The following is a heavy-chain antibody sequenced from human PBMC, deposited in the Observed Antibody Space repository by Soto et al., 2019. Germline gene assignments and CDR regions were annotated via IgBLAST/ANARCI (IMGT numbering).Heavy chain of an antibody. CDR2: INSDGSST. D-gene: IGHD3-3*01. Sequence: EVQLVESGGGLVQPGGSLRLSCAASGFTFSSYWMHWVRQAPGKGLVWVSRINSDGSSTSYADSVKGRFTISRDNAKNTLYLQMNSLRAEDTAVYYCARVNFWSGYPTLYYMDVWGKGTTVTVSS. J-gene: IGHJ6*03. CDR1: GFTFSSYW. V-gene: IGHV3-74*01. CDR3: ARVNFWSGYPTLYYMDV.